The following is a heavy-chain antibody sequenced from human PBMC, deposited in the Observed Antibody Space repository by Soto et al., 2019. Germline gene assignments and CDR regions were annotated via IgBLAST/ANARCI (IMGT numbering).Heavy chain of an antibody. V-gene: IGHV4-4*07. D-gene: IGHD1-26*01. Sequence: WETLTFTCTDSDDSIYTYYWSWIRQPAGKGLEWIGRIYTNGSTNSKPSLRSRLTMSVDRSKHQLSLKLSSVTAADTAVYYCARDRTVYYVHYYFDYWGRGTLVTVSS. J-gene: IGHJ4*02. CDR3: ARDRTVYYVHYYFDY. CDR2: IYTNGST. CDR1: DDSIYTYY.